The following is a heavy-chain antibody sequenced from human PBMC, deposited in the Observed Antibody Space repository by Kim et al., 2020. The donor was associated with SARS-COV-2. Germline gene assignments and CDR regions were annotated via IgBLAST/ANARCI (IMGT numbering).Heavy chain of an antibody. CDR3: ARDYSVNWNGGQYHYGWDV. Sequence: GGSLRLSCVVSGFTISTYPMTWVRQAPGKGLEWVSTIIAGSRGTTYYADSGKGRFTISRDNSKTTLYLQMSNLRAEDTAIYYCARDYSVNWNGGQYHYGWDVWGQGTTVTVSS. J-gene: IGHJ6*02. CDR2: IIAGSRGTT. D-gene: IGHD1-1*01. V-gene: IGHV3-23*01. CDR1: GFTISTYP.